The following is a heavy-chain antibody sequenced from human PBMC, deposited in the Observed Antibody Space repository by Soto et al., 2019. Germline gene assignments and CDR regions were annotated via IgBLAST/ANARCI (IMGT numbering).Heavy chain of an antibody. Sequence: QVQLVQSGTEVKKPGASVKVSCKTSGYTFTSYGITWVRQAPGQAPEWMGWINAYNGKTYYAQNLQGRVIMTTDPSTTTAYMELRSLRSDDTAVYYCARGRVRVTMIVVAAPFDYWGQGSLVTVSS. CDR3: ARGRVRVTMIVVAAPFDY. J-gene: IGHJ4*02. CDR1: GYTFTSYG. D-gene: IGHD3-22*01. CDR2: INAYNGKT. V-gene: IGHV1-18*01.